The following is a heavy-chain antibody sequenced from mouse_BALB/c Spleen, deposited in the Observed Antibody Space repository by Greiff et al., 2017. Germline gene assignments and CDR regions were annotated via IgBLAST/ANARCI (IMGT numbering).Heavy chain of an antibody. CDR1: GFTFTDYY. V-gene: IGHV7-3*02. CDR2: IRNKANGYTT. CDR3: ARDDDGYDY. J-gene: IGHJ2*01. Sequence: EVKLVESGGGLVQPGGSLRLSCATSGFTFTDYYMSWVRQPPGKALEWLGFIRNKANGYTTEYSASVKGRFTISRDNSQSILYLQMNTLRAEDSATYYCARDDDGYDYWGQGTTLTVSS. D-gene: IGHD2-3*01.